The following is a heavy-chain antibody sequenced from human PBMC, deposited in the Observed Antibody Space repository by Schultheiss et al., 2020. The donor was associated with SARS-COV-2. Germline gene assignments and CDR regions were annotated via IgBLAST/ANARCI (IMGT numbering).Heavy chain of an antibody. CDR1: GFTFSSYW. CDR3: AMIVAVRGAFDI. J-gene: IGHJ3*02. Sequence: GGSLRLSCAASGFTFSSYWMHWVRQAPGKGLVWVSRINSDGSTTSYADSVKGRFTISRDNAKNTLYLQMSSLRAEDTAVYYCAMIVAVRGAFDIWGQGTMVTVSS. V-gene: IGHV3-74*01. CDR2: INSDGSTT. D-gene: IGHD3-22*01.